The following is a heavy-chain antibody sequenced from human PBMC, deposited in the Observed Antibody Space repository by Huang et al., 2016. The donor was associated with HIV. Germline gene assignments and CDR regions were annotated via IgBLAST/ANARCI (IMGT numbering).Heavy chain of an antibody. J-gene: IGHJ4*02. CDR3: AKTSAMEQQRVGAWF. CDR1: GFTFSNSN. CDR2: ISRSSNRI. Sequence: EVQLVESGGGLVQPGGSLRLSCAAYGFTFSNSNMNWVRQTLWKGREWVAYISRSSNRIYYAESVKGRFTISRDNAQSTLYFQMNSLRAEDTAVYYCAKTSAMEQQRVGAWFWSQGTLVTVSS. D-gene: IGHD1-26*01. V-gene: IGHV3-48*01.